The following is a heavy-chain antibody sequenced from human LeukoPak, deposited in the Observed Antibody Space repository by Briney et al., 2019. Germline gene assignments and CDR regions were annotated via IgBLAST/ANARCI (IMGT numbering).Heavy chain of an antibody. CDR3: ARDRRGSSCWIFDY. Sequence: PGGSLRLSCAASGFTFSSYSMNWVRQAPGKGLEWVSSISSSSSYIYYADSVKGRFTISRDNAKNSLFLQMNSLRAEGTAVYYCARDRRGSSCWIFDYWGQGTLVTVSS. J-gene: IGHJ4*02. V-gene: IGHV3-21*01. CDR2: ISSSSSYI. CDR1: GFTFSSYS. D-gene: IGHD6-13*01.